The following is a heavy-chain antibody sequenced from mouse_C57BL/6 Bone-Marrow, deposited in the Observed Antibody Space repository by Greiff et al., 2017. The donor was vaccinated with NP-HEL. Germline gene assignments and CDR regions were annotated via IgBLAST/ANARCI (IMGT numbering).Heavy chain of an antibody. Sequence: EVKLQESGPGLVKPSQSLSLTCSITGYSITSGYYWNWIRQFPGNKLEWMGYISYDGSNNYNPSLKNRISITRDTSKNQFFLKLNTVTTEDTATYYCARAGDGYYVSYLGYWGQGTTLTVSS. CDR2: ISYDGSN. V-gene: IGHV3-6*01. J-gene: IGHJ2*01. CDR1: GYSITSGYY. D-gene: IGHD2-3*01. CDR3: ARAGDGYYVSYLGY.